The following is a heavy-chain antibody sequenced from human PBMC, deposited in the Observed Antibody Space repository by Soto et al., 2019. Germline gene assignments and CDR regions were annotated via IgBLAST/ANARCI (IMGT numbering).Heavy chain of an antibody. CDR1: GGIFSTYA. V-gene: IGHV1-69*01. CDR3: ARDRDDYGSGNYYNRIDF. D-gene: IGHD3-10*01. J-gene: IGHJ4*02. CDR2: IIPIFGTP. Sequence: QVQLVQSGAEVKKPGPSVKVSCKASGGIFSTYAISCLRQAPVQGLEWMGGIIPIFGTPNYAQRFQGRVTITADESTTTSYMELSRLKSEDTAVYYCARDRDDYGSGNYYNRIDFWGQGTLVTVSS.